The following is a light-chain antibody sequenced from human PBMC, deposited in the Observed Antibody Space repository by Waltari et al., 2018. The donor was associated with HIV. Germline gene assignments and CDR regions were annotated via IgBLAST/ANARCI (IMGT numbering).Light chain of an antibody. V-gene: IGLV3-21*02. CDR3: QVWDSTSDHLWV. CDR1: TIGTKR. J-gene: IGLJ3*02. Sequence: SYVLTQSPSVSLAPGQTARLTCWGNTIGTKRVHWYRQKPGQAPVLVVYDDSDRPSGIPERFSGSNSGNAATLTISKVEVGDEADYFCQVWDSTSDHLWVFGGGSRLTVL. CDR2: DDS.